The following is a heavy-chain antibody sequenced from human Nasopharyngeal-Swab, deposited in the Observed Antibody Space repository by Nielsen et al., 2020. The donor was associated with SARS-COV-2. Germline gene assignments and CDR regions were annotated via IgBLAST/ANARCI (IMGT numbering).Heavy chain of an antibody. CDR2: ISYDASDK. CDR1: GFTFSSYT. J-gene: IGHJ6*02. CDR3: ARGGNYYDSSGYVYYYYGMDV. Sequence: GGSLRLSCAASGFTFSSYTIHWVRQAPGKGLEWVAVISYDASDKYYADSVKGRFTLSRDNSKNTVYLQMNSLRAEDTAVYYCARGGNYYDSSGYVYYYYGMDVWGQGTTVTVSS. D-gene: IGHD3-22*01. V-gene: IGHV3-30*04.